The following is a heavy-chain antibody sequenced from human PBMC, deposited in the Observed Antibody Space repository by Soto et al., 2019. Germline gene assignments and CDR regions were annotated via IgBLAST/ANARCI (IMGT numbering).Heavy chain of an antibody. CDR1: GYMFTSYA. CDR2: INHGTGDT. Sequence: QVQLVQSGAEEKKPGASVKVSCKTSGYMFTSYALHWVRQAPGQRLEWMGWINHGTGDTRYSQNLQGRVTITRDTSASTAYMELSSLTSADTAVYYCAKDAHCSGGTCYSAFDIWGLGAMVTVSP. CDR3: AKDAHCSGGTCYSAFDI. J-gene: IGHJ3*02. V-gene: IGHV1-3*05. D-gene: IGHD2-15*01.